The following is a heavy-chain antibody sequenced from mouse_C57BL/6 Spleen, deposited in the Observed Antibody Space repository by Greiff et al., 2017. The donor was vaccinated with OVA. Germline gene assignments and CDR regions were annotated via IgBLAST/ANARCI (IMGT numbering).Heavy chain of an antibody. J-gene: IGHJ2*01. CDR2: IDPSDSYT. CDR3: ARYSNSFDD. Sequence: QVQLQQPGAELVMPGASVKLSCKASGYTFTSYWMHWVKQRPGQGLEWIGEIDPSDSYTNYNQKFKGKSTLTVDKSSSTAYMQLSSLTSEDSAVYYCARYSNSFDDWGQGTTLTVSS. D-gene: IGHD2-5*01. CDR1: GYTFTSYW. V-gene: IGHV1-69*01.